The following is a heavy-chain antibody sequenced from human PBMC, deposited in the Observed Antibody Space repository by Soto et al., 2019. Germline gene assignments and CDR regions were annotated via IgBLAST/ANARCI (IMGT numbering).Heavy chain of an antibody. Sequence: SETLSLTCTVSGDSISTFYWSWIRQPPGKGLEWIGYIHYSGSTNYNPSLKSQVIISVDTSKNQFSLKLSPVTAADTAVYFCARVRSNLFDYWGQGTLVTVSS. CDR2: IHYSGST. CDR3: ARVRSNLFDY. V-gene: IGHV4-59*01. J-gene: IGHJ4*02. D-gene: IGHD3-3*01. CDR1: GDSISTFY.